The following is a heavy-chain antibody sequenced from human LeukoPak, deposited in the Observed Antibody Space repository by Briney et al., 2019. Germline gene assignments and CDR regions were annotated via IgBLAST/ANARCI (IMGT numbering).Heavy chain of an antibody. CDR3: ARGRSHCSSTSCPGAFDI. D-gene: IGHD2-2*01. J-gene: IGHJ3*02. Sequence: SETLPLTCAVYGGSFSGYYWSWIRQPPGKGLEWIGEINHSGSTNYNPSLKSRVTISVDTSKNQFSLKLSSVTAADTAVYYCARGRSHCSSTSCPGAFDIWGQGTMVTVSS. CDR2: INHSGST. V-gene: IGHV4-34*01. CDR1: GGSFSGYY.